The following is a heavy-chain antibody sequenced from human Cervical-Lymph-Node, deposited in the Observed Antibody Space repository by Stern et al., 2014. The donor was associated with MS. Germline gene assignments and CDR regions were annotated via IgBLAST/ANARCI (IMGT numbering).Heavy chain of an antibody. CDR2: ISGSGGST. D-gene: IGHD2-15*01. CDR1: GFTFSSYA. J-gene: IGHJ6*02. V-gene: IGHV3-23*04. CDR3: AKDQDVVVVALRGYYYYGMDV. Sequence: EVHLVESGGGLVQPGGSLRLSCAASGFTFSSYAMSWVRQAPGKGLEWVSAISGSGGSTYYADSVKGRFTISRDNSKNTLYLQMNSLRAEDTAVYYCAKDQDVVVVALRGYYYYGMDVWGQGTTVTVSS.